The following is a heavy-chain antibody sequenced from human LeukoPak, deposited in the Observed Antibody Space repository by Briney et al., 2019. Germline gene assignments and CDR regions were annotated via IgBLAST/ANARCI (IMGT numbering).Heavy chain of an antibody. D-gene: IGHD2-2*01. Sequence: GGSLRLSCAASGLTFSSHWMHWVRQAPGKGLVWVSRITNDGSSTTYADSVKGRFTISRDNAKNMLYLQVNSLRAEDTAVYYCARDSRYCSSTSCFNWFDPWGQGTLVTVSS. CDR3: ARDSRYCSSTSCFNWFDP. V-gene: IGHV3-74*01. J-gene: IGHJ5*02. CDR1: GLTFSSHW. CDR2: ITNDGSST.